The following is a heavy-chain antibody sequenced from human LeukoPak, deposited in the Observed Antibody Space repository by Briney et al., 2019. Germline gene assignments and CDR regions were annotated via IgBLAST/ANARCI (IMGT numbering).Heavy chain of an antibody. CDR2: ISSSGSTI. V-gene: IGHV3-48*03. CDR1: GFTFSSYE. CDR3: AELGITMIGGG. Sequence: GGSLRLSCAASGFTFSSYEMNWVRQAPGKGLEWVSYISSSGSTIYYADSVKGRFTISRDNAKNSLYLQMNSLRAEDTAVYYCAELGITMIGGGWGKGTTVTSYS. J-gene: IGHJ6*04. D-gene: IGHD3-10*02.